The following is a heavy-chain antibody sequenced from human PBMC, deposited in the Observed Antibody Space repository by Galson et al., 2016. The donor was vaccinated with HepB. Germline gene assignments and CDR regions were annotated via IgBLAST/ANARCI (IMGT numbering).Heavy chain of an antibody. CDR2: TSYDGSSK. CDR3: AKDLRGGYNYVYGMDV. V-gene: IGHV3-30*18. D-gene: IGHD5-18*01. CDR1: GFTFRNYG. Sequence: SLRLSCAASGFTFRNYGMHLVRQAPGKGLEWVAATSYDGSSKYYADSAKGRFTVSRDNSKKTLYLQMHSLRAEDTAVDHCAKDLRGGYNYVYGMDVWGQGTTVTVSS. J-gene: IGHJ6*02.